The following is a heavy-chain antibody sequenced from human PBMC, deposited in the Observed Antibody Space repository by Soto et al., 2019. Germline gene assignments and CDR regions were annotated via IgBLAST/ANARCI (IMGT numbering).Heavy chain of an antibody. Sequence: VGSLRLSCAASGFTFTSYAMSWVRLTPGKGLEWVSAISGSGSNIFYADSVRGRFTISRDNSKNTVFLQMNNLRAEDTAVYFCARDRATFDYWGQGTRVTVSS. V-gene: IGHV3-23*01. CDR1: GFTFTSYA. J-gene: IGHJ4*02. CDR3: ARDRATFDY. D-gene: IGHD1-26*01. CDR2: ISGSGSNI.